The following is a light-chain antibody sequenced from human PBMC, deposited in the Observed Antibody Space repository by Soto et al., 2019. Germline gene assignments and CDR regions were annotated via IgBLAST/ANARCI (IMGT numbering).Light chain of an antibody. V-gene: IGKV3-15*01. CDR1: QSVSSN. Sequence: EIVMTQSPATVSVTPGDRVTLSCRASQSVSSNLAWYQQKPGQAPRLLIYGASTRATDIPVRFSGSGSGTEFTLTISSLQSEDFATYYCQQGYNFPRAFGQGTKVDI. CDR2: GAS. CDR3: QQGYNFPRA. J-gene: IGKJ1*01.